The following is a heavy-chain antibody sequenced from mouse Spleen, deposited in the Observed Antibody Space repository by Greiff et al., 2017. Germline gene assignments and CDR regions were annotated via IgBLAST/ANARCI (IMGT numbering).Heavy chain of an antibody. J-gene: IGHJ3*01. Sequence: EVQLVESGPELVKPGASVKMSCKASGYTFTDYNMHWVKQSHGKSLEWIGYINPNNGGTSYNQKFKGKATLTVNKSSSTAYMELRSLTSEDSAVYYCARGDTMITTWFAYWGQGTLVTVSA. CDR3: ARGDTMITTWFAY. V-gene: IGHV1-22*01. D-gene: IGHD2-4*01. CDR2: INPNNGGT. CDR1: GYTFTDYN.